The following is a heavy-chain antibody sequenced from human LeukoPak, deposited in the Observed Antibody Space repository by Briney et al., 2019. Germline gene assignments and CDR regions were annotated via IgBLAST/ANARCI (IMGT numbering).Heavy chain of an antibody. CDR3: ARSKREQWLGSWSDY. J-gene: IGHJ4*02. D-gene: IGHD6-19*01. CDR1: GGSISNYY. V-gene: IGHV4-4*07. Sequence: SETLSLTCTVSGGSISNYYWSWIRQPAGKGLERIGRIYTSGSTNYNPSLKSRVTMSVDTSKNQFSLKLTSVTAADTAVYYCARSKREQWLGSWSDYRGQGTLVTVSS. CDR2: IYTSGST.